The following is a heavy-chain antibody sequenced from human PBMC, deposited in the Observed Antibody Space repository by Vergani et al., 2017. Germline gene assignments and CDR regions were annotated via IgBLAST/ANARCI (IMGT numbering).Heavy chain of an antibody. CDR2: IYYSGST. J-gene: IGHJ4*02. Sequence: QLQLQESGPGLVKPSETLSLTCTVSGGSISSRSYYWGWIRQPPGKGLEWIGGIYYSGSTYYNPSLKSRVTISVDTSKNQFSLKLSSVTAADTAVYYCATVVPAASDYWGQGTLVTVSS. CDR1: GGSISSRSYY. D-gene: IGHD2-2*01. V-gene: IGHV4-39*01. CDR3: ATVVPAASDY.